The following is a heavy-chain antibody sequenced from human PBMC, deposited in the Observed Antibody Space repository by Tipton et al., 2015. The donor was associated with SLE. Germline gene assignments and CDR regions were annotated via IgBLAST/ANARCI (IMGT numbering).Heavy chain of an antibody. CDR3: ARDPVDRGAFDI. CDR1: GGSISSGSYY. D-gene: IGHD5-12*01. Sequence: TLSLTCSVSGGSISSGSYYWGWIRQPPGKGPEWIGNIYYSGTTYYNPSLKSRVSISVDTSKNQFSLKMRSVTAADTAVYYCARDPVDRGAFDIWGQGTTVTVSS. V-gene: IGHV4-39*07. CDR2: IYYSGTT. J-gene: IGHJ3*02.